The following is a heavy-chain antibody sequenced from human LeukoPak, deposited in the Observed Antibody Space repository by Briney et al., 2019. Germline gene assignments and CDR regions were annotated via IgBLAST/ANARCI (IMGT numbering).Heavy chain of an antibody. CDR1: GYTFTGYY. D-gene: IGHD6-6*01. Sequence: ASVTVSCKASGYTFTGYYMHWVRQAPGQGLEWMGWINPNSGGTNYAQKFQGRVTMTRDTSISTAYMELSRLRSDDTAVYYCARIGRIAARPGDWFDPWGQGTLVTVSS. V-gene: IGHV1-2*02. CDR2: INPNSGGT. J-gene: IGHJ5*02. CDR3: ARIGRIAARPGDWFDP.